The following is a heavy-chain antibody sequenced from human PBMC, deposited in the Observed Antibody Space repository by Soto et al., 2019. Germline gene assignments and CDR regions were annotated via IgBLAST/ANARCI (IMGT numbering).Heavy chain of an antibody. CDR3: ARLIPSTITIFYMDA. CDR2: INAYNGNT. Sequence: ASVKVSCKASGSTFTSYGISWVRQAPGQGLEWMGWINAYNGNTNYAQKLQGRVTMTTNTSISTAYMELSSLRSEDTAVYYCARLIPSTITIFYMDAWGKGTTVTVSS. CDR1: GSTFTSYG. J-gene: IGHJ6*03. V-gene: IGHV1-18*01. D-gene: IGHD3-3*01.